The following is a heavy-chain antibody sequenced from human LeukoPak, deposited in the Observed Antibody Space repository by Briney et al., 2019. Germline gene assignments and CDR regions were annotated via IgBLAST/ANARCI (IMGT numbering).Heavy chain of an antibody. Sequence: PSDTLSLTCTVSGGSISSYYWSWIRQPPGKGLEWIGYIYYSGSTNYNPSLKSRVTISVDTSKNQFSLKLSSVTAADTAVYYCARLIFGVVNDAFDIWGQGTMVTVSS. CDR3: ARLIFGVVNDAFDI. CDR1: GGSISSYY. J-gene: IGHJ3*02. CDR2: IYYSGST. D-gene: IGHD3-3*01. V-gene: IGHV4-59*08.